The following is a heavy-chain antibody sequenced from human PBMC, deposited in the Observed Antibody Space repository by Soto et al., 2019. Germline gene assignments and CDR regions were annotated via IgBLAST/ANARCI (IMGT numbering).Heavy chain of an antibody. CDR2: IYYSGST. J-gene: IGHJ4*02. D-gene: IGHD4-17*01. CDR3: ARVGYGVDEISY. CDR1: GAPISSGDYY. Sequence: QVKLQESGPGLVKPSQTLSLTCTVSGAPISSGDYYWSWVRQAPGKGLEWGGYIYYSGSTYYNPSLKRRLDISLDVSKNLFSLRLTSVTASDTAVYFCARVGYGVDEISYWGPGMLVTVSS. V-gene: IGHV4-30-4*01.